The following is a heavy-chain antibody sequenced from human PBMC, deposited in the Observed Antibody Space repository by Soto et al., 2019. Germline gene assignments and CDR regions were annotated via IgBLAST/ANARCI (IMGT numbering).Heavy chain of an antibody. J-gene: IGHJ6*02. Sequence: QVQLVESGGGVVQTGRSLRLSCAASGFTFSNNAMDWVRQAPGKGLEWVAVISYDGSNKYIAESVKGRFTISRDNSKNPLFLQMNSLRSEDTAVYYCARGTTTSAFSAMDVWGQGTTVTVSS. CDR1: GFTFSNNA. CDR3: ARGTTTSAFSAMDV. D-gene: IGHD1-1*01. V-gene: IGHV3-30-3*01. CDR2: ISYDGSNK.